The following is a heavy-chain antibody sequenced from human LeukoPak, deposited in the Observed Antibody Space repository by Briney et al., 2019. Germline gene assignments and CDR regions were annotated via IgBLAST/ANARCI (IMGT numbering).Heavy chain of an antibody. J-gene: IGHJ4*02. CDR3: ARELYSYGSANDY. D-gene: IGHD5-18*01. V-gene: IGHV1-2*02. CDR2: IDPNSGGT. CDR1: GYTFTGYY. Sequence: ASVKVSCKASGYTFTGYYMHWVRQAAAQGLEWMGWIDPNSGGTNYAQKFQGRVTMTRDTSISTAYMELSRLRSDDTAVYYCARELYSYGSANDYWGQGTLVTVSS.